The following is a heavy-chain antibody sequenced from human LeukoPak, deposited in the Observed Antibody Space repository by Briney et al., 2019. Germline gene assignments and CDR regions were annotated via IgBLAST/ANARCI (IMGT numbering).Heavy chain of an antibody. V-gene: IGHV3-23*01. CDR3: ATFQIVVVPAAEDFDY. D-gene: IGHD2-2*01. J-gene: IGHJ4*02. Sequence: GGSLRLSCAASGFTFSSYAMSWVRQAPGKGLEWVSGISGGGDSTYYTDSVKGRFTISRDNSKNTLYLQMDSLRAEDTAVYYCATFQIVVVPAAEDFDYWGQGTLVTVSS. CDR1: GFTFSSYA. CDR2: ISGGGDST.